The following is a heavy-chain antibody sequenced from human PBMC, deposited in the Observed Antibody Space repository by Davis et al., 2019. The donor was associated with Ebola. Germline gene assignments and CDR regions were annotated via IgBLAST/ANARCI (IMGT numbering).Heavy chain of an antibody. Sequence: GESLKISCAASGFTFSNAWMNWVRQAPGKGLEWVGRIKSKTDGGTTDYAAPVKGRFTISRDDSKNTLYLQMNSLKTEDTAVYYCTTDPGIAVDEGHYWGQGTLVTVSS. CDR1: GFTFSNAW. J-gene: IGHJ4*02. V-gene: IGHV3-15*07. D-gene: IGHD6-19*01. CDR2: IKSKTDGGTT. CDR3: TTDPGIAVDEGHY.